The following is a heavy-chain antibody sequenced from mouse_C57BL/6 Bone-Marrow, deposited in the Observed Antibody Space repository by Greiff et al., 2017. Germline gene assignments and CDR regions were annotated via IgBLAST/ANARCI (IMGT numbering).Heavy chain of an antibody. Sequence: ESGPGLVKPSQSLSLTCSVTGYSITSGYYWNWIRQFPGNKLEWMGYISYDGSNNYNPFLKNRISLTRETSENLFFLKLNSVTTEDTATYSCARGITTVVADWFAYWGQGTLVTVSA. CDR2: ISYDGSN. CDR3: ARGITTVVADWFAY. D-gene: IGHD1-1*01. J-gene: IGHJ3*01. V-gene: IGHV3-6*01. CDR1: GYSITSGYY.